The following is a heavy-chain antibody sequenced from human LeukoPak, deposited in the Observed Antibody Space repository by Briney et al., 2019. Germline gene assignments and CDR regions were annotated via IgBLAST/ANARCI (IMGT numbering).Heavy chain of an antibody. V-gene: IGHV4-34*01. CDR1: GGSFSGYY. Sequence: SETLSLTCAVYGGSFSGYYWSWIRQPPGKGLEWIGEINHSGSTNYNPSLKSRVTISVDTSKNQFSLKLSSVTAADTAVYYCAREKSYKRSDAFDIWGQGTMVTVSS. J-gene: IGHJ3*02. CDR3: AREKSYKRSDAFDI. CDR2: INHSGST. D-gene: IGHD1-14*01.